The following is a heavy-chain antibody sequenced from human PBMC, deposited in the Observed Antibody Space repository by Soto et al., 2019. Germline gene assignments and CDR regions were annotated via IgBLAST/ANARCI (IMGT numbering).Heavy chain of an antibody. J-gene: IGHJ6*02. V-gene: IGHV1-18*01. D-gene: IGHD2-2*02. CDR2: ISAYNGNT. Sequence: ASVKVSCKASGYTFTSYGISWVRQAPGQGLEWMGWISAYNGNTNYAQKLQGRVTMTTDTSTSTAYMELRSLRSDDTAVYYCARDPKIEDIVVVPAAIRGYYYYGMDVRGQGTTVTVSS. CDR1: GYTFTSYG. CDR3: ARDPKIEDIVVVPAAIRGYYYYGMDV.